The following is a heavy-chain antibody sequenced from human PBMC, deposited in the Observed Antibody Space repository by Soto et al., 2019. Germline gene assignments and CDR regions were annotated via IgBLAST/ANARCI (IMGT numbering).Heavy chain of an antibody. Sequence: ASETLSLTCTVSGGSISSSSYYWGWIRQPPGKGLEWIGSIYYSGSTYYNPSLKSRVTISVDTSKNQFSLKLSSVTAADTAVYYCARGDYYDSSYFDYWGQGTLVTVSS. V-gene: IGHV4-39*01. D-gene: IGHD3-22*01. CDR1: GGSISSSSYY. CDR2: IYYSGST. J-gene: IGHJ4*02. CDR3: ARGDYYDSSYFDY.